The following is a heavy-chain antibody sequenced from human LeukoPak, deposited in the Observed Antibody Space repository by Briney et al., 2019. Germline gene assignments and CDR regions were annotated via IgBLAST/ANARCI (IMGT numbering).Heavy chain of an antibody. CDR2: ISAHYGNT. D-gene: IGHD2-15*01. Sequence: GASVKVSCKASGYIFTRYGISWVRQAPGQGLVWMGWISAHYGNTNYAQKFQGRLTMTTDTSTNTAYMELRSLRPDDTAVYYCARDFFHGHCSGLSCFLLDYWGQGSLVTVSS. CDR1: GYIFTRYG. V-gene: IGHV1-18*01. J-gene: IGHJ4*02. CDR3: ARDFFHGHCSGLSCFLLDY.